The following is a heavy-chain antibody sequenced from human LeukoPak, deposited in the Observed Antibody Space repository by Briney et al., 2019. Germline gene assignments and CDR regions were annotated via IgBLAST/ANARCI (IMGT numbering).Heavy chain of an antibody. V-gene: IGHV4-59*12. D-gene: IGHD7-27*01. CDR2: IYYSGST. J-gene: IGHJ6*02. Sequence: SETLSLTCTVSGGSISSYYWSWIRQAPGKGLEWIGYIYYSGSTNYNPSLKSRVTISVDTSKNQFSLKLSSVTAADTAVYYCARWGRRYGMDVWGQGTTVTVSS. CDR1: GGSISSYY. CDR3: ARWGRRYGMDV.